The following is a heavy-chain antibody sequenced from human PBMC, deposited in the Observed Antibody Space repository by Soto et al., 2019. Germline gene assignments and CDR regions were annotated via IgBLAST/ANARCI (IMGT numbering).Heavy chain of an antibody. V-gene: IGHV4-31*03. Sequence: QVQLQESGPGLVKPSQTLSLTCTVSGGSISSGGYYWSWIRQHPGKGLEWIGYIYYSGSTYYNPSLKSRVTLSVDTSKNQFALKLSSVTAADTAVYYCASDKGEYSGSGSPFHYWGQGSLVTVSS. D-gene: IGHD3-10*01. CDR3: ASDKGEYSGSGSPFHY. CDR2: IYYSGST. J-gene: IGHJ4*02. CDR1: GGSISSGGYY.